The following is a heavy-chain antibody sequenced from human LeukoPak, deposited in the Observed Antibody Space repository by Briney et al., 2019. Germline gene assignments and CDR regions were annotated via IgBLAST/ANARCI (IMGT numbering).Heavy chain of an antibody. CDR3: ARDHYDFYFDY. CDR2: INHSGST. V-gene: IGHV4-34*01. CDR1: GGSFSGYS. Sequence: SETLSLTCAVYGGSFSGYSWSWIRQPPGKGLEWIGEINHSGSTNYNPSLKSRVTISVDTSKNQFSLKLSSVTAADTAVYYCARDHYDFYFDYWGQGTLVTVSS. D-gene: IGHD3-22*01. J-gene: IGHJ4*02.